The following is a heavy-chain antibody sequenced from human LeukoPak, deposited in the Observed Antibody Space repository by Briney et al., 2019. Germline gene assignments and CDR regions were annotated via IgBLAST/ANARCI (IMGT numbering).Heavy chain of an antibody. J-gene: IGHJ4*02. CDR1: SSGGYY. V-gene: IGHV3-9*01. CDR2: ISWNSGSI. Sequence: SSGGYYWSWIRQHPGKGLEWVSGISWNSGSIGYADSVKGRFTISRDNAKNSLYLQMNSLRAEDTALYYCAKGMITFGGVIVNYFDYWGQGTLVTVSS. D-gene: IGHD3-16*02. CDR3: AKGMITFGGVIVNYFDY.